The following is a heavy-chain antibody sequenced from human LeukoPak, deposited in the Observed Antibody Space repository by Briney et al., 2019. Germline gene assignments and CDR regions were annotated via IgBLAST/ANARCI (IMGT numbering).Heavy chain of an antibody. CDR3: ARDPVAYDYGGNSGY. V-gene: IGHV1-2*02. CDR1: GYTFTGYY. Sequence: GASVKVSCKTSGYTFTGYYIHWVRQAPGQGLEWMGWINPNSGGTNYAQNFQGRVTMTRDTSISTAYMELSRLRSDDTAVYYCARDPVAYDYGGNSGYWGQGTLVTVSS. D-gene: IGHD4-23*01. J-gene: IGHJ4*02. CDR2: INPNSGGT.